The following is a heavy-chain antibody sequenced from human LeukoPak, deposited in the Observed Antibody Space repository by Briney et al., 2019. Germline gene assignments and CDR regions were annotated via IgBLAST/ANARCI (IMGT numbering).Heavy chain of an antibody. V-gene: IGHV3-48*01. CDR2: ISSSSSTI. D-gene: IGHD4-17*01. CDR1: GFTFNNYN. CDR3: ARDFNGDYAY. Sequence: PGGSLRLSCAGSGFTFNNYNMNWVRQAPGKGLEWVSYISSSSSTIYYADSVKGRFTISRDNAKNSLYLQMNSLRVEDTAMYYCARDFNGDYAYWGQGTLVTVSS. J-gene: IGHJ4*02.